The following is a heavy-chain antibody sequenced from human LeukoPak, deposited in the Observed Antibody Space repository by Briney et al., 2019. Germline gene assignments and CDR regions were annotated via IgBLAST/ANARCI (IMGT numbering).Heavy chain of an antibody. V-gene: IGHV4-30-4*01. CDR1: GGSISSGGYY. J-gene: IGHJ3*02. CDR3: ARDCSGGSCYGAFDI. D-gene: IGHD2-15*01. CDR2: IYDSGST. Sequence: SETLSLTCTVSGGSISSGGYYWSWIRQPPGKGLEWIGYIYDSGSTYYNPSLKSRITISVDTSENRFSLKLSSVTATDTAVYYCARDCSGGSCYGAFDIWGQGTMVTVSS.